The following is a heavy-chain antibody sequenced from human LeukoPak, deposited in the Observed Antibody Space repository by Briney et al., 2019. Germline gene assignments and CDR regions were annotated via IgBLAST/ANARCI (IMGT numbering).Heavy chain of an antibody. CDR3: ARAGLAYCGGDCYSGFDP. V-gene: IGHV3-53*01. D-gene: IGHD2-21*02. Sequence: PGGSLRLSCAASGFTVSSNYMNWVRQAPGKGLEWVSIIYSGGSTYYADSVKGRFTISRDNSKNTLYLQMNSLRAEDTAVYYCARAGLAYCGGDCYSGFDPWGQGTLVTVSS. J-gene: IGHJ5*02. CDR2: IYSGGST. CDR1: GFTVSSNY.